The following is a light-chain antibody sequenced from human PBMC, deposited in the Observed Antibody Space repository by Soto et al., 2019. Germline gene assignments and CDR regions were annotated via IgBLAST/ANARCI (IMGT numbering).Light chain of an antibody. V-gene: IGKV3-20*01. CDR2: DAS. J-gene: IGKJ5*01. CDR1: QSVSSY. Sequence: EIVLTQSPATLSLSPGERATLSCRASQSVSSYLAWYQQKPGQAPRLLIYDASSRATGIPDRFSGSGSGTDFTITISRLEPEDFAVYYCQQYGNSPITFGQGTRLEIK. CDR3: QQYGNSPIT.